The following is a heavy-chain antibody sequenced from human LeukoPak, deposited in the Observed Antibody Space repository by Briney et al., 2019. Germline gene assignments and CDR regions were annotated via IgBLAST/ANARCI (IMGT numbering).Heavy chain of an antibody. V-gene: IGHV4-59*01. CDR1: GGSISSYY. CDR2: IYYSGST. CDR3: ARDAGYCSGGSCYPGDWFDP. J-gene: IGHJ5*02. D-gene: IGHD2-15*01. Sequence: KPSETLSLTCTVSGGSISSYYWSWIRQPPGKGLEWIGYIYYSGSTNYNPCLKSRVTISVDTSKNQFSLKLSSVTAADTAAYYCARDAGYCSGGSCYPGDWFDPWGQGTLVTVSS.